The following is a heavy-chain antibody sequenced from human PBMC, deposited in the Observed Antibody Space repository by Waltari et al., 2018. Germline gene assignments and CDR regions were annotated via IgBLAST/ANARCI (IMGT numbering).Heavy chain of an antibody. V-gene: IGHV1-69*13. D-gene: IGHD4-17*01. Sequence: QVQLVQSGAEVKKPGSSVKVSCRASGGTFSNYAISWVRQAPGQGLEWMGWIIPILGTANYAQKFQGRVTITADEATSTAYMELISLRSEATAVYYCATPSTVTTGYFDYWGQGTLVTVSS. CDR2: IIPILGTA. J-gene: IGHJ4*02. CDR1: GGTFSNYA. CDR3: ATPSTVTTGYFDY.